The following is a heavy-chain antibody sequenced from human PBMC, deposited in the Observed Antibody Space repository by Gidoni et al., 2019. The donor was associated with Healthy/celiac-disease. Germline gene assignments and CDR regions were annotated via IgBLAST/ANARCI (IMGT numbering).Heavy chain of an antibody. Sequence: EVQLVESGGGLVKPGGSLRLSCASSVFTFSSYSMNWVRQAPGKGREWVSSISSSSSYIYYADSVKGRFTISRDNAKNSLYLQMNSLRAEDTAVYYCARDLNIAAAGFDYWGQGTLVTVSS. V-gene: IGHV3-21*01. D-gene: IGHD6-13*01. CDR1: VFTFSSYS. CDR2: ISSSSSYI. J-gene: IGHJ4*02. CDR3: ARDLNIAAAGFDY.